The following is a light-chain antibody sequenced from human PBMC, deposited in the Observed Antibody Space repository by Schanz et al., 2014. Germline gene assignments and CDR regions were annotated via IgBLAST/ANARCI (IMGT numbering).Light chain of an antibody. CDR3: CSYSHTRTFVL. CDR2: DVN. J-gene: IGLJ2*01. V-gene: IGLV2-23*02. Sequence: QSALTQPASVSGSPGQSITISCTGTSSDVGSYKLVSWYQQHPGKAPKLMIYDVNNRPSGVSNRFSGSKSANTASLTISGLQAEDEATYYCCSYSHTRTFVLFGGGTKLTVL. CDR1: SSDVGSYKL.